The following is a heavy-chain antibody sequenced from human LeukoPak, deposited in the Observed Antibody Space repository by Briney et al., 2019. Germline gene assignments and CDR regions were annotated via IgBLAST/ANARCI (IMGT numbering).Heavy chain of an antibody. J-gene: IGHJ4*01. Sequence: ASVKVSCKASGYTFTNYGITWVRQAPGQGLEWMGWISAYDGNTNYAQKFQGRVTMITDTSTSTAYMELRSLTSDDTAVYHCARDCRSTTCYVGLDYWGHGTLVTVSS. CDR3: ARDCRSTTCYVGLDY. V-gene: IGHV1-18*01. D-gene: IGHD2-2*01. CDR1: GYTFTNYG. CDR2: ISAYDGNT.